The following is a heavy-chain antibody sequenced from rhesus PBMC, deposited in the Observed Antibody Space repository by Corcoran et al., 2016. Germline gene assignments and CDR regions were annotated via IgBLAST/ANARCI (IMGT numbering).Heavy chain of an antibody. CDR3: GRGVGSGINYCLDS. V-gene: IGHV1-200*01. Sequence: QVQLVQSGAEVKKPGASVKLSCKASGYTFTSYNLNWVRQAPGEGLEWSAWINPRKGNTVYAHKIQGTVPVNRDTSTSTASMELSSLRSEDTASYYCGRGVGSGINYCLDSWGQGVVVTVSS. CDR1: GYTFTSYN. J-gene: IGHJ6*01. CDR2: INPRKGNT. D-gene: IGHD2-21*01.